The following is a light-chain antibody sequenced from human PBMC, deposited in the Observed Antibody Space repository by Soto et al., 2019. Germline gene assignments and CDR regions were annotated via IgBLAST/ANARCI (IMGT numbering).Light chain of an antibody. J-gene: IGKJ4*01. CDR3: QQTHSVPQT. Sequence: DIQMAQSPSSLSASVGDRVTITCRASQYIDTYLHWYQQKPGKAPKLLIYAASSLQSGVPSRFSGSGSGTDFTLTISSLQREDFASYFCQQTHSVPQTFGGGTKVEIK. CDR2: AAS. V-gene: IGKV1-39*01. CDR1: QYIDTY.